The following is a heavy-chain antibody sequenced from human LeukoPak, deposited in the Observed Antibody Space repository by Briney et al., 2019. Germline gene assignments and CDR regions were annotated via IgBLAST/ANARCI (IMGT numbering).Heavy chain of an antibody. D-gene: IGHD5-18*01. J-gene: IGHJ6*02. Sequence: GGSLRLSCAASGFTFSSYSMNWVRQAPGKGLEWVSSISSSSSYMYYADSVKGRFTISRDNAKNSLYLQMNSLRAEDTAVYYCARDGYTYGYRYYGMDVWGQGTTVTVSS. CDR2: ISSSSSYM. V-gene: IGHV3-21*01. CDR1: GFTFSSYS. CDR3: ARDGYTYGYRYYGMDV.